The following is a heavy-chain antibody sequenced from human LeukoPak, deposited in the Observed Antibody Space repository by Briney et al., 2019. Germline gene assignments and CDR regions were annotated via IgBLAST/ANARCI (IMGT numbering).Heavy chain of an antibody. CDR1: GFTFDDYG. J-gene: IGHJ6*02. V-gene: IGHV3-20*01. Sequence: GGSLRLSCAASGFTFDDYGMGWVRQAPGKGLEWVSGLNWNGGSRGYVDSVKGRFTISRDNAKNSLYLQMNSLRAEDTALYHCAIVAVKYGAGVGSMDVWGQGTTVTVSS. CDR3: AIVAVKYGAGVGSMDV. CDR2: LNWNGGSR. D-gene: IGHD3-10*01.